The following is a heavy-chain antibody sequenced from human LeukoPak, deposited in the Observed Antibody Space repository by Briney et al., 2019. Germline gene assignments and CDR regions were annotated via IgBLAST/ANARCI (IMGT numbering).Heavy chain of an antibody. CDR3: AKGGLEMDTNNLFDY. J-gene: IGHJ4*02. D-gene: IGHD5-24*01. Sequence: GASVKVSCKASGGTFSSYAISWVRPAPGQGLEWMGGIIPNFGTANYAQKFQGRVTITADESTSTAYLELSSLRAEDTAVYYCAKGGLEMDTNNLFDYWGQGTLVTVSS. CDR1: GGTFSSYA. V-gene: IGHV1-69*13. CDR2: IIPNFGTA.